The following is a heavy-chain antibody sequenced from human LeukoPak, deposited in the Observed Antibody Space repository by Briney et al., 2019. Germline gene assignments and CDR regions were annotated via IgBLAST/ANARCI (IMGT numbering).Heavy chain of an antibody. D-gene: IGHD3-16*01. Sequence: GGSLRLSCAASGFTFSNYGMHWVRQAPGRGLEGVAFIRYDASNKYYADSVKGRFTISRDNSMNTLYLQMNSLRAEDTAVYYCAKVRWGSDNALDSWGQGTLVTGSS. CDR2: IRYDASNK. V-gene: IGHV3-30*02. J-gene: IGHJ4*02. CDR1: GFTFSNYG. CDR3: AKVRWGSDNALDS.